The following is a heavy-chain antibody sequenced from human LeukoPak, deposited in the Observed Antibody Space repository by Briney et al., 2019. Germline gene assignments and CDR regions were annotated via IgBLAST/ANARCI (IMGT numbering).Heavy chain of an antibody. V-gene: IGHV3-21*01. J-gene: IGHJ3*01. CDR3: ARGLGRSFDV. CDR1: GFTFSQYN. CDR2: ITSSSSHI. Sequence: KSGGSLRLSCEGSGFTFSQYNMTGVRQAPGKGLHWVSSITSSSSHINNANSVQGRFTISRDNAKNSLFLQMNSLRAEDTAVYYCARGLGRSFDVWGQGTMVTVSS. D-gene: IGHD1-26*01.